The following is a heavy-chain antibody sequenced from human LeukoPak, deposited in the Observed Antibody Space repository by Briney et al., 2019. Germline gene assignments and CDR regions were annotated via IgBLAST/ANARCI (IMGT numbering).Heavy chain of an antibody. CDR1: GFTFSSYG. Sequence: GGSLRLSCAASGFTFSSYGMHWVRQAPGKGLEWVAVISYDGSNKYYADSVKGRFTISRDNSKNTLYLQMNSLRAEDTAVYYCARDEWGKWELLIDDDAFDIWGQGTMVTVSS. CDR2: ISYDGSNK. V-gene: IGHV3-30*03. J-gene: IGHJ3*02. CDR3: ARDEWGKWELLIDDDAFDI. D-gene: IGHD1-26*01.